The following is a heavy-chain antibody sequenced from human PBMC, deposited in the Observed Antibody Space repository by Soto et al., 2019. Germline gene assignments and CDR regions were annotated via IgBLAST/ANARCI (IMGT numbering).Heavy chain of an antibody. CDR3: ARASIHGSSWYFWFDP. V-gene: IGHV1-69*01. J-gene: IGHJ5*01. CDR2: LIPMFGTT. Sequence: QVQLVQSGAEVRKPGSSVKVSCKASGGNFRRSAINWVSQAPGQGLEWMGGLIPMFGTTNDARKYKGRVTITADESTSTVYMELNTLRSEDAAVYYCARASIHGSSWYFWFDPWGQGTLVTVSS. D-gene: IGHD6-13*01. CDR1: GGNFRRSA.